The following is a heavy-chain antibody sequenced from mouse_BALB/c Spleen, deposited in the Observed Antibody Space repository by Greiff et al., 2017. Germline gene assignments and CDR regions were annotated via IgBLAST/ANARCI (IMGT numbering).Heavy chain of an antibody. J-gene: IGHJ3*01. CDR2: ILPGSGST. CDR3: ARPGAWFAY. CDR1: GYTFSSYW. Sequence: QVQLQQSGAELMKPAASVKISCKATGYTFSSYWIEWVKQRPGHGLEWIGEILPGSGSTNYNEKFKGKATFTADTSSNTAYMQLSSLTSEDSAVYYCARPGAWFAYWGQGTLVTVSA. V-gene: IGHV1-9*01.